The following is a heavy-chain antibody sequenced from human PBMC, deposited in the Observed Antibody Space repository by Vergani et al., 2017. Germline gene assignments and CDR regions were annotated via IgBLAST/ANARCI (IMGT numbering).Heavy chain of an antibody. V-gene: IGHV7-4-1*01. CDR1: GYSFNNYA. CDR2: INPTTGNP. J-gene: IGHJ4*02. Sequence: QEQLVQSGSELKKPGASVKVSCKASGYSFNNYAIHWVRQAPGQRLEWMGWINPTTGNPTYARAFTGRFVFSLDTSISTAYLQIGSLKADDTAVYFCARAKRGRLAVCATDSWGQGTLLTVSS. CDR3: ARAKRGRLAVCATDS. D-gene: IGHD6-19*01.